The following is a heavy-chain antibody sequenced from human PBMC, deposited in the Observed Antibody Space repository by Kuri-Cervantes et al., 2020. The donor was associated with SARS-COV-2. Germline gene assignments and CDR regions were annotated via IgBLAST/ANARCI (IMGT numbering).Heavy chain of an antibody. CDR1: GFTFSNYV. CDR3: AKSRSEGGGFFDYGVDV. D-gene: IGHD3-3*01. V-gene: IGHV3-30*18. CDR2: VSYDGSYK. J-gene: IGHJ6*02. Sequence: LSLTCAASGFTFSNYVMHCVRQAPGKGLEWVALVSYDGSYKYYAGSVRGRFTISRDNSNKTVYLQMNSLRTEDTAVYYCAKSRSEGGGFFDYGVDVWGQGTTVTVSS.